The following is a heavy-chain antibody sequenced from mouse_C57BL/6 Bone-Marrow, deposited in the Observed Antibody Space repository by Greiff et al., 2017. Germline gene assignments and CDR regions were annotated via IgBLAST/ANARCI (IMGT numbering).Heavy chain of an antibody. J-gene: IGHJ1*03. D-gene: IGHD1-1*01. CDR2: INPYNGGT. CDR1: GYTFTDYY. V-gene: IGHV1-19*01. Sequence: EVQLQQSGPVLVKPGASVKMSCKASGYTFTDYYMNWVKQSHGKSLEWIGVINPYNGGTSYNQKFKGKATLTVDTSSSTAYMELHSLTSEDSAVYFCARLEFDGSSGDWYFDVWGTGTTVTVSS. CDR3: ARLEFDGSSGDWYFDV.